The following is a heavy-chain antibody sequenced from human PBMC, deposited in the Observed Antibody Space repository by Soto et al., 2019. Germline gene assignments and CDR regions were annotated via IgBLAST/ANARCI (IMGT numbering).Heavy chain of an antibody. CDR2: ILPMLDIT. D-gene: IGHD6-13*01. J-gene: IGHJ3*02. Sequence: QVQLVQSGAEVKKPGSSVKVSCKASGGTLSTYTIIWVRQAPGQGLEWMGRILPMLDITNSAQRFQGRVTITADKSTSTAYLELSSLISEDAAVYYCTLGSWSAETFDIWGRGTMVTVSS. CDR1: GGTLSTYT. CDR3: TLGSWSAETFDI. V-gene: IGHV1-69*02.